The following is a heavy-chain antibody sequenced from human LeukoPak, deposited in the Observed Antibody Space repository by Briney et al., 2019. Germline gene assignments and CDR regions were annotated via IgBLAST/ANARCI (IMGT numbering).Heavy chain of an antibody. CDR1: GGTLSSYA. V-gene: IGHV1-69*05. CDR2: IIPIFGTA. CDR3: ARLYGSVDY. Sequence: SVKVSCKASGGTLSSYAISWVRQAPGQGLEWMGGIIPIFGTANYAQKFQGRVTMTRDTSTSTVYMELSSLRSEDTAVYYCARLYGSVDYWGQGTLVTVSS. D-gene: IGHD3-10*01. J-gene: IGHJ4*02.